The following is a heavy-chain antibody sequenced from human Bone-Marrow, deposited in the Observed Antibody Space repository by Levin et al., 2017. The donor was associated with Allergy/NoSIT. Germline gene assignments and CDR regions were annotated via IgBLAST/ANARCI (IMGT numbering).Heavy chain of an antibody. J-gene: IGHJ4*02. CDR1: GFTFRSYG. Sequence: HAGGSLRLSCAASGFTFRSYGMHWARQVPGKGLEWVAVISNDGSNKYYADSVKGRFTISRDNSKNTVHLQMNSLRPEDTAMYYCAKGHGGNRGRPRILDYWGQGTLVRVSS. CDR3: AKGHGGNRGRPRILDY. CDR2: ISNDGSNK. D-gene: IGHD4-23*01. V-gene: IGHV3-30*18.